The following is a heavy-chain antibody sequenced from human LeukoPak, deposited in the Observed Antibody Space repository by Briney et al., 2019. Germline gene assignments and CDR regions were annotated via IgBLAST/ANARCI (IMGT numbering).Heavy chain of an antibody. D-gene: IGHD6-6*01. CDR1: GFTFSSYW. Sequence: GGSLRLSCAASGFTFSSYWMSWVRQAPGKGLEWVANIKQDGSEKYYVDSVKGRFTISRDNAKNSLYLQMNSLRAEDTAVYYCARVGRPRHYYMDVWGKGTTVTVSS. CDR3: ARVGRPRHYYMDV. CDR2: IKQDGSEK. J-gene: IGHJ6*03. V-gene: IGHV3-7*01.